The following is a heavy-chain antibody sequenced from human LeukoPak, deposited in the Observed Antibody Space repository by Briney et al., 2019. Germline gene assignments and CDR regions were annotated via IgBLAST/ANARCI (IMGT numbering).Heavy chain of an antibody. V-gene: IGHV3-7*01. CDR2: INDGGSEK. D-gene: IGHD2-21*01. CDR3: AREGEGYFDY. CDR1: GFTFNNYW. Sequence: PGGSLRLSCAASGFTFNNYWMTWVRQAPGKGLEWVANINDGGSEKYYVESVKGRFTISRDNTKNSLYLQMNSLRAEDTAIYYCAREGEGYFDYWGQGTLVTVSS. J-gene: IGHJ4*02.